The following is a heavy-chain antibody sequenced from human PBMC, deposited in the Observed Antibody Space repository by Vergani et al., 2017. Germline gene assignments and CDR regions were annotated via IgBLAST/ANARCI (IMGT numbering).Heavy chain of an antibody. CDR3: ARAPALDY. V-gene: IGHV4-59*01. CDR2: IYYSGST. CDR1: GGSISSYY. D-gene: IGHD2-2*01. J-gene: IGHJ4*02. Sequence: QVQLQESGPGLVKPSETLSLTCTVSGGSISSYYWSWIRQPPGKGLEWIGYIYYSGSTNYNPSLKSRVTISVDTSKNQFSLKLSSVTAADTAVYYCARAPALDYWGQGTLVTSPQ.